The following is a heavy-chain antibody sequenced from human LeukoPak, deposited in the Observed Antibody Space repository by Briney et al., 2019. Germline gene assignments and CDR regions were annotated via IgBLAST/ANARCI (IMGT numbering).Heavy chain of an antibody. Sequence: SETLSLTCAVYGGSFSGYYWSWIRQPPGKGLEWIGEINHSGSTNYNPSLKSRVTISVDTSKNQFSLKLSSVTAADTAVYYCARGSSSFGYSSSWYRGGQFDYWGQGTLVTVSS. V-gene: IGHV4-34*01. CDR3: ARGSSSFGYSSSWYRGGQFDY. D-gene: IGHD6-13*01. CDR1: GGSFSGYY. CDR2: INHSGST. J-gene: IGHJ4*02.